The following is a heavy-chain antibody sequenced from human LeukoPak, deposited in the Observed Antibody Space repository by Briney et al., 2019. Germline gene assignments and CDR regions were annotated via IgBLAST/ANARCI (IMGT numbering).Heavy chain of an antibody. J-gene: IGHJ6*04. Sequence: PSETLSLTCSVSGGSIGRRNFYWGWIRQPPGKGLEWIGYIYYSGSTNYNPSLKSRVTISVDTSKNQFSLKLSSVTAADTAVYYCARSPVLLWFGVLNVWGKGTTVTVSS. CDR3: ARSPVLLWFGVLNV. CDR1: GGSIGRRNFY. CDR2: IYYSGST. V-gene: IGHV4-61*05. D-gene: IGHD3-10*01.